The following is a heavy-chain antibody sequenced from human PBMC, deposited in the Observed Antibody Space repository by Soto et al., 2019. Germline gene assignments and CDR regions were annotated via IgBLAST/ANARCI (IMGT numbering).Heavy chain of an antibody. CDR1: GYTFTGYY. D-gene: IGHD5-12*01. V-gene: IGHV1-2*02. CDR3: ARVEMATRYYFDY. CDR2: INPNSGGT. Sequence: ASVKVSCKASGYTFTGYYMHWVRQAPGQGLEWVGWINPNSGGTNYAQKFQGRVTMTRDTSISTAYMELSRLRSDDTAVYYCARVEMATRYYFDYWGQGTLVTVSS. J-gene: IGHJ4*02.